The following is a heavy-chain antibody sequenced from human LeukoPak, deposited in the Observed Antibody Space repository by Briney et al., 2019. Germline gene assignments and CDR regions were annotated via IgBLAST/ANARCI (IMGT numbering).Heavy chain of an antibody. CDR2: INHSGST. CDR3: ARPKSPRLAEKFTHPPPYYYYYYYMDV. J-gene: IGHJ6*03. D-gene: IGHD2-21*01. CDR1: GGSFSGYY. Sequence: PSETLSLTCAVYGGSFSGYYWSWIRQPPGKGLEWIGEINHSGSTNYNPSLKSRVTISVDTSKNQFSLELSSVTAADTAVYYCARPKSPRLAEKFTHPPPYYYYYYYMDVWGKGTTVTVSS. V-gene: IGHV4-34*01.